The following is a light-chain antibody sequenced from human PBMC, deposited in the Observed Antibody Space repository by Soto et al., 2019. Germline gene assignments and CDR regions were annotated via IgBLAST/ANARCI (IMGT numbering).Light chain of an antibody. V-gene: IGKV3-15*01. CDR3: QQYNNWPQT. CDR2: GAS. Sequence: DIVMTQYPATLSVSPGERATLSCRASQSDSSNLAWYQQKPGQAPRLLIYGASTRATGIPARFSGSGSGTEFTLTISSLQSEDFAVYYCQQYNNWPQTFGQGTKVDIK. J-gene: IGKJ1*01. CDR1: QSDSSN.